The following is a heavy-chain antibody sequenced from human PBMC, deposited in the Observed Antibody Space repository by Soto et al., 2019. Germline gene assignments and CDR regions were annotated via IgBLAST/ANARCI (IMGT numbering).Heavy chain of an antibody. Sequence: SETLSLTCAISGVSISSGGYSWSWVRQPPGKGLEWIGYIYHSGSTYYNPSLKSRVTISVDRSKNQFSLKLSSVSAADMVLYYSARGGDGYPTLLFDYWGQGTLVTVSS. V-gene: IGHV4-30-2*01. CDR2: IYHSGST. J-gene: IGHJ4*02. D-gene: IGHD5-12*01. CDR1: GVSISSGGYS. CDR3: ARGGDGYPTLLFDY.